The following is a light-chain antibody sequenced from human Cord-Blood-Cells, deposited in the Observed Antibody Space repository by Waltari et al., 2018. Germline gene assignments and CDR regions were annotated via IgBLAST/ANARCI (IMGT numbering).Light chain of an antibody. V-gene: IGLV3-19*01. CDR2: GKN. J-gene: IGLJ3*02. CDR3: NSRDSSGNHLV. CDR1: SLRRYY. Sequence: SSELTQDPAVSVALGQTVRITCQGDSLRRYYASWYQQKPGQAPVLVIYGKNNRPSGITDRFSGSSSGNTASLTITGAQAEDEADYYCNSRDSSGNHLVFGGGTKLTVL.